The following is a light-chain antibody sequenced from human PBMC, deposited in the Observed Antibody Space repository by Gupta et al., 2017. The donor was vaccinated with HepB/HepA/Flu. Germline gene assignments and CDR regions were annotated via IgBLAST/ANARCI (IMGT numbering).Light chain of an antibody. CDR1: SLRSYY. Sequence: SSELTQDPAVSVALGQTVRITCQGDSLRSYYASWYQQKPGQAPVLVIYGKNNRPSGIPDRFSGSSSGNTASLTITGAPAEEEADYYCNSRDSSGNHLEVFGTGTKVTVL. J-gene: IGLJ1*01. CDR2: GKN. V-gene: IGLV3-19*01. CDR3: NSRDSSGNHLEV.